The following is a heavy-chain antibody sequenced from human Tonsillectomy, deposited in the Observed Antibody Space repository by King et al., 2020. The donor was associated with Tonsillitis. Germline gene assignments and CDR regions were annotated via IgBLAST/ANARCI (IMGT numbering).Heavy chain of an antibody. V-gene: IGHV1-8*01. D-gene: IGHD6-6*01. CDR2: MNPNSGNT. CDR3: ARGGIAARRSGSYSAMDA. J-gene: IGHJ6*02. Sequence: QLVQSGAEVKKPGASVKVSCKASGYTFTSYDINWVRQATGQGLEWMGWMNPNSGNTGYAQKFQGRVTMTRNTSISTAYMEMSSLRSEDTAVYYCARGGIAARRSGSYSAMDAWGQGTTVTVSS. CDR1: GYTFTSYD.